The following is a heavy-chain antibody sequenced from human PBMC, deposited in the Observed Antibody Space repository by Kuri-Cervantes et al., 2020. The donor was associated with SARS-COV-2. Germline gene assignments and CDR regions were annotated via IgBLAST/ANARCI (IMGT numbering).Heavy chain of an antibody. CDR1: GFTFSSYW. CDR2: IKQDGSEK. J-gene: IGHJ5*02. Sequence: GESLKISCAASGFTFSSYWMSWVRQAPGKGLEWVANIKQDGSEKYYVDSVKGRFTISGENAKNSLYLQMNSLRAGDTAVYYCAREAVAGSNWFDPWGQGTLVTVSS. D-gene: IGHD6-19*01. CDR3: AREAVAGSNWFDP. V-gene: IGHV3-7*01.